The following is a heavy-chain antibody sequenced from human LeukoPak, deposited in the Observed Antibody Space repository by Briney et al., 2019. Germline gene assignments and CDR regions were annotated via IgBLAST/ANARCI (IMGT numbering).Heavy chain of an antibody. J-gene: IGHJ6*03. D-gene: IGHD6-13*01. V-gene: IGHV1-2*02. CDR1: GYTFTGYY. CDR3: ARGEAASTYYYYYYMDV. Sequence: ASVKVSCKASGYTFTGYYMHWVRQAPGQGLEWMGWINPNSGGTNYAQKFQGRVTMTRDTSISTAYMELSGLRSDDTAVYYCARGEAASTYYYYYYMDVWGKGTTVTVSS. CDR2: INPNSGGT.